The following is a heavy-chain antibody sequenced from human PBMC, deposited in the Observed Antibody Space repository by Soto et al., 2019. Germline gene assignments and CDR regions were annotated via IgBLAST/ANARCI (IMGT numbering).Heavy chain of an antibody. CDR1: GGSISSSTYY. Sequence: QLQLQESGPGLVKPSETLSLTCTVSGGSISSSTYYWGWIRQPPGKGLEWIGTIYYSGSTYYNPSLKSRVPISVDTSQNHFSLKLNSVNAADTAVYYCAGEVVANPNWFDPWGQGTLVTVSS. J-gene: IGHJ5*02. CDR2: IYYSGST. V-gene: IGHV4-39*02. CDR3: AGEVVANPNWFDP. D-gene: IGHD2-15*01.